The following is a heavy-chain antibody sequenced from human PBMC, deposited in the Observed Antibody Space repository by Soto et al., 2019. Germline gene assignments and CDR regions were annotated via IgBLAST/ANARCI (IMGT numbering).Heavy chain of an antibody. J-gene: IGHJ6*02. CDR3: ARGFYSNLSYYSGMDA. CDR2: IYYSGST. V-gene: IGHV4-59*12. D-gene: IGHD2-2*02. Sequence: ERVCRNGTAAGSSLSGYYGSWIRQPPGKGLEWIGYIYYSGSTNYNPSLKSRVTISVDTSKNQFSLKLSSVTAADTAVYYCARGFYSNLSYYSGMDAWGQGTTLTVSS. CDR1: GSSLSGYY.